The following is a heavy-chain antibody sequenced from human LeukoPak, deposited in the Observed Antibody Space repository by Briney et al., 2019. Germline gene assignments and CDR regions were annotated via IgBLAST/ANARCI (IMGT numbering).Heavy chain of an antibody. V-gene: IGHV3-11*01. J-gene: IGHJ4*02. Sequence: GGSLRLSRAASGFTFSDYYMSWIRQTPGKGLEWVSYISSSGSTIYYADSVKGRFTISRDNAKNSLYLQMNSLRADDTAVYYCAKDPSSGYYGEYWGQGTLVTVSS. CDR2: ISSSGSTI. CDR1: GFTFSDYY. CDR3: AKDPSSGYYGEY. D-gene: IGHD6-19*01.